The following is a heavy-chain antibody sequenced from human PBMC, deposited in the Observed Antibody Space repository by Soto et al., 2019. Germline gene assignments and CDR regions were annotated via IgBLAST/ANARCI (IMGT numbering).Heavy chain of an antibody. CDR2: ISYDGSNK. J-gene: IGHJ4*02. D-gene: IGHD6-13*01. CDR1: GFTFSSYA. V-gene: IGHV3-30*14. Sequence: PGGSLRLSCAASGFTFSSYAMHWVRQAPGKGLEWVAVISYDGSNKYYADSVKGRFTISRDNSKNTLYLQMSSLRAEDTAVYYCVKDGAHRSVAASNYYCDYLGQGT. CDR3: VKDGAHRSVAASNYYCDY.